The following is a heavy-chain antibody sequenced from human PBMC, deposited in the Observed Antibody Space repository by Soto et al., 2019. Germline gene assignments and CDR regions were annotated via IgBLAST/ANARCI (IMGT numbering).Heavy chain of an antibody. CDR2: INPTTGGT. CDR3: TRKVATFNFDS. Sequence: ASVKVSCKASGYTFTGHYMHWVRQAPGQGLEWMGWINPTTGGTNFEQKFQGRLSMTRDTSISTAYMELSRLTSDDTAVYYCTRKVATFNFDSWGQGTLVTVSS. J-gene: IGHJ4*02. D-gene: IGHD5-12*01. CDR1: GYTFTGHY. V-gene: IGHV1-2*02.